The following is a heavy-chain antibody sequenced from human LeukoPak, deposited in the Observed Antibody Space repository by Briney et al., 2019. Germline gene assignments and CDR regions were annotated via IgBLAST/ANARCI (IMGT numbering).Heavy chain of an antibody. Sequence: GRSLRLSCVASGFTFSSYALHWVRQAPGKGLEWVAVISSDGSNKYYADAVKGRFTISGDNSKNTIYLQMNSLRDEDTAVYYCATLRCSGGSCNSNQDFWGQGSLVTVSS. V-gene: IGHV3-30-3*01. CDR2: ISSDGSNK. D-gene: IGHD2-15*01. CDR1: GFTFSSYA. CDR3: ATLRCSGGSCNSNQDF. J-gene: IGHJ4*02.